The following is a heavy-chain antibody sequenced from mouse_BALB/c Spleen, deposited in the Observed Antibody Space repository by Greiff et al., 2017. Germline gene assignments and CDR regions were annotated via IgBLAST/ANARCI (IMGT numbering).Heavy chain of an antibody. D-gene: IGHD1-1*01. Sequence: QVQLQQSGAELAKPGASVKMSCKASGYTFTSYWMHWVKQRPGQGLEWIGYINPSTGYTEYNQKFKDKATLTADKSSSTAYMQLSSLTSEDSAVYYCARGYGSSYGYWGQGTTLTVSS. V-gene: IGHV1-7*01. J-gene: IGHJ2*01. CDR3: ARGYGSSYGY. CDR1: GYTFTSYW. CDR2: INPSTGYT.